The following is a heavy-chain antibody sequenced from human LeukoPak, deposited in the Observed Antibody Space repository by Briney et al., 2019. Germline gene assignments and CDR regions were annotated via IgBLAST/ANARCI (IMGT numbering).Heavy chain of an antibody. CDR1: GGSFSSYY. Sequence: SETLSLTCTVSGGSFSSYYWSWIRQPAGKGLEWLGRIYTSGSTNYNPSLKSRVTMSVDTSKNQFSLKLSSVTAADTAVYYCARSLRADYYYYYMDVWGKGTTVTVSS. CDR3: ARSLRADYYYYYMDV. J-gene: IGHJ6*03. V-gene: IGHV4-4*07. D-gene: IGHD1-26*01. CDR2: IYTSGST.